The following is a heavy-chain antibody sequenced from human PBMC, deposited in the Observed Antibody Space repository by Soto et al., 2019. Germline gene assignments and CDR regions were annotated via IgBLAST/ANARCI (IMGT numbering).Heavy chain of an antibody. J-gene: IGHJ3*02. D-gene: IGHD1-26*01. CDR2: IYYSGRN. CDR3: ARGRGSYDKKCDAFDT. CDR1: GGSISSGGYY. Sequence: PAETLSLTCTVSGGSISSGGYYWSWIRQHPGKGLEWIGYIYYSGRNNYNQSLKIRVTISVDTAKDLSSVNLSSMTPADTAVYYCARGRGSYDKKCDAFDTWGQGTMVTVSS. V-gene: IGHV4-31*03.